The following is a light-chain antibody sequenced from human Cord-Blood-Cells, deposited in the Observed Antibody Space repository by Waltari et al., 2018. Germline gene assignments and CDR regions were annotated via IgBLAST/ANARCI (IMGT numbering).Light chain of an antibody. Sequence: DIQMIQSPSSLSASVGDRVTITCRASQSISSYLNWYQQKPGKAPKLLIYAASSLQSGVPSRFSGSGSGTDFTLTISSLQPEDFATYYCQQSYSTLPSFGQGTKLEIK. CDR1: QSISSY. V-gene: IGKV1-39*01. CDR2: AAS. CDR3: QQSYSTLPS. J-gene: IGKJ2*03.